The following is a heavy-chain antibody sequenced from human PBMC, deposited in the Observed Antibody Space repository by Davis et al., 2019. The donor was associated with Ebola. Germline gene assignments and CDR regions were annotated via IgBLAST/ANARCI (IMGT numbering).Heavy chain of an antibody. CDR3: AAERVQLERPGYYYYMDV. J-gene: IGHJ6*03. Sequence: ASVKVSCKASGYTFTGYYMHWVRQAPGQGLEWMGWINPNSGGTNYAQKFQGRVTITRDMSTSTAYMELSSLRSEDTAVYYCAAERVQLERPGYYYYMDVWGKGTTVTVSS. CDR1: GYTFTGYY. D-gene: IGHD1-1*01. CDR2: INPNSGGT. V-gene: IGHV1-2*02.